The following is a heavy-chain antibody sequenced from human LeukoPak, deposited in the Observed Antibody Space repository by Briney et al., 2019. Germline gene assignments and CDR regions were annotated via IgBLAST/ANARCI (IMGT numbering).Heavy chain of an antibody. J-gene: IGHJ5*02. V-gene: IGHV4-39*01. CDR2: IYHSGNT. CDR1: GDSTSTSNSY. D-gene: IGHD3-10*01. CDR3: ARRLIPSITMVRGGHNWFDP. Sequence: PSETLSLICTVSGDSTSTSNSYWGWIRQPPGKGLEWIGSIYHSGNTYYNPSLKSRVTISVDTSKNQFSLKLSSVTAADTAVYYCARRLIPSITMVRGGHNWFDPWGQGTLVTVSS.